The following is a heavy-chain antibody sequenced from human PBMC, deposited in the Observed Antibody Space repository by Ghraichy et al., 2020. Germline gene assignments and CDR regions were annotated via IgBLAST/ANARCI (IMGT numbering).Heavy chain of an antibody. CDR1: GFTFSSYA. D-gene: IGHD6-19*01. Sequence: GESLNISCAASGFTFSSYAISWVRQAPGKGLEWVSAISGSGGTTYYADSVKGRFTISRDNSKNTLYLQMNSLRAEDTAVYYCAKKGYTSGRSDAFDIWGQGTMVTVSS. CDR2: ISGSGGTT. V-gene: IGHV3-23*01. CDR3: AKKGYTSGRSDAFDI. J-gene: IGHJ3*02.